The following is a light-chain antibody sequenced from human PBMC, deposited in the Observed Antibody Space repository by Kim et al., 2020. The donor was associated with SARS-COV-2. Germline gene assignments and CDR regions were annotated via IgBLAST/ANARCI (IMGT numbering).Light chain of an antibody. J-gene: IGKJ1*01. CDR1: QCISNY. Sequence: AFVGDIVTINCRASQCISNYLAWYQHHPGKVPKLLTFAASSVHSGVPSRFSGGGSGTDFTLTISSLQPEDVSTYYCHMYNNAPWMFGKGTTVDIK. CDR2: AAS. V-gene: IGKV1-27*01. CDR3: HMYNNAPWM.